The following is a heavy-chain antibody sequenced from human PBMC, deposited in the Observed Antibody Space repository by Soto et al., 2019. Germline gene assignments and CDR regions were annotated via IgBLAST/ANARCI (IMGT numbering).Heavy chain of an antibody. D-gene: IGHD3-22*01. CDR3: AKDYAYYYDSRHYFYY. Sequence: QVQLVESGGGVVQPGRSLRLSCAASGFTFSSYGMHWVRQAPGKGLEWVAVISYDGSNKYYADSVKGRFTISRDNSKNTLYLKMNSLRAEDTAVYYCAKDYAYYYDSRHYFYYWGQGTLVTVSS. J-gene: IGHJ4*02. V-gene: IGHV3-30*18. CDR1: GFTFSSYG. CDR2: ISYDGSNK.